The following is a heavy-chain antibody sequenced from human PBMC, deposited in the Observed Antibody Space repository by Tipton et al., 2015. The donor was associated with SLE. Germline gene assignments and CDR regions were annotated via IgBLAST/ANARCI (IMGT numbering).Heavy chain of an antibody. CDR1: GGSISSYY. CDR3: ARGMPSGSYNS. J-gene: IGHJ4*02. V-gene: IGHV4-59*01. CDR2: IYYSGST. Sequence: TLSLTCTVSGGSISSYYWSWIRQPPGKGLEWIGYIYYSGSTNYNPSLKSRVTISVDTSKNQFSLKLSSVTAADTAVYYCARGMPSGSYNSWGQGTLVTVSS. D-gene: IGHD1-26*01.